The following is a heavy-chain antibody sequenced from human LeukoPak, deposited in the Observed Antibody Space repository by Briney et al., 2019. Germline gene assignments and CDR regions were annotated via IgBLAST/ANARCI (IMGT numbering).Heavy chain of an antibody. CDR2: INHSGST. CDR3: ASIIMIVVD. Sequence: KPSETLSLTCAVYGGSFSGYYWSWIRQPPGKGLEWIGEINHSGSTNYNPSLKSRVTISVDTSKNQFSLKLSSVTAADTAVYYCASIIMIVVDWGQGTLVTVSS. D-gene: IGHD3-22*01. V-gene: IGHV4-34*01. CDR1: GGSFSGYY. J-gene: IGHJ4*02.